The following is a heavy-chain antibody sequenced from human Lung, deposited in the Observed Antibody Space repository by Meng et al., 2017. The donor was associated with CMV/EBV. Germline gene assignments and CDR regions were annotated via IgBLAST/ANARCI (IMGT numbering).Heavy chain of an antibody. V-gene: IGHV1-18*01. D-gene: IGHD2-2*02. CDR3: ARYNCSSTSCYIQPWGYYYYYGMDV. J-gene: IGHJ6*02. CDR1: GYTXTSYG. CDR2: ISAYNGNT. Sequence: ASXXVSXQASGYTXTSYGISWVRQAPGQGLEWMGWISAYNGNTNYAQKLQGRVTMTTDTSTSTAYMELRSLRSDDTAVYYCARYNCSSTSCYIQPWGYYYYYGMDVWXQETTVTVSS.